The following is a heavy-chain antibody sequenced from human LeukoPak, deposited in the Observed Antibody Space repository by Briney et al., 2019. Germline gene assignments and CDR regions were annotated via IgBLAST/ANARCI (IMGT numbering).Heavy chain of an antibody. CDR1: GGSISSGGHS. CDR3: ARGRYVGRPRGYFDY. J-gene: IGHJ4*02. CDR2: IYHSGSGST. V-gene: IGHV4-30-2*01. D-gene: IGHD1-14*01. Sequence: SQTLSLTCTVSGGSISSGGHSWSWIRQPPGKGLEWIGYIYHSGSGSTYYNPSLKSRVTISVDKSKNQFSLKLSSVTAADTAVYYCARGRYVGRPRGYFDYWGQGTLVTVSS.